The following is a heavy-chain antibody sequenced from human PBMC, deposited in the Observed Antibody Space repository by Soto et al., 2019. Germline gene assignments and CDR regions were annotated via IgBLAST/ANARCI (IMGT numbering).Heavy chain of an antibody. V-gene: IGHV1-69*13. CDR1: GGTFSSYA. Sequence: SVKVSCKASGGTFSSYAISWVRQAPGQGLEWMGGIIPIFGTANYAQKFQGRVTITADESTSTAYMELSSLRSEDTAVYYCARGDGEWLADLYYYYGMDVWGQGTTVTVSS. CDR2: IIPIFGTA. D-gene: IGHD6-19*01. CDR3: ARGDGEWLADLYYYYGMDV. J-gene: IGHJ6*02.